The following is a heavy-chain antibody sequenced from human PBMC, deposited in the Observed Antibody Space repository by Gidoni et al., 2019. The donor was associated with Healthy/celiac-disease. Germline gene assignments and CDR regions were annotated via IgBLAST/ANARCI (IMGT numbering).Heavy chain of an antibody. CDR1: GFTFSGSA. CDR3: TRGGGVDHV. V-gene: IGHV3-73*02. CDR2: IRSKANSYAT. D-gene: IGHD5-12*01. J-gene: IGHJ6*04. Sequence: EVQLVESGGGLVQPGGSLKLSCAASGFTFSGSAMHWVRQASGKGLEWVGRIRSKANSYATAYAASVKGRFTISRDDSKNTAYLQMNSLKTEDTAVYYCTRGGGVDHVWGKGTTVTVSS.